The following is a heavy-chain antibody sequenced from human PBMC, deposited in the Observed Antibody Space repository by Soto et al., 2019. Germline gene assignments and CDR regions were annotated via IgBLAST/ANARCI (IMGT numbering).Heavy chain of an antibody. V-gene: IGHV1-69*01. Sequence: QVQLVQSGAEVKKPGSSVKVSCKASGDTFSSYAISWVRQAPGQGLEWMGGIIPIFGTADYAQKFQGRVTITADESTSTAYMELSSLRSEDTDVYYSARGVTATSAFQHWGQGTLVTVSS. D-gene: IGHD2-21*02. J-gene: IGHJ1*01. CDR3: ARGVTATSAFQH. CDR2: IIPIFGTA. CDR1: GDTFSSYA.